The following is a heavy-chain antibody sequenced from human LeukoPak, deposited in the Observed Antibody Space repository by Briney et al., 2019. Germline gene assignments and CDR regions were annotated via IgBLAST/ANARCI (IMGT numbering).Heavy chain of an antibody. CDR2: IRYDGSNK. Sequence: GGSLRLSCAASGFTFSSYGMRWVRQAPGKGLEWVAFIRYDGSNKYYADSVKGRVTISRDKSKNTLYLQMNSLRAEDTAVYYCAKDRDYGDYYFDYWGQGTLVTVSS. CDR3: AKDRDYGDYYFDY. J-gene: IGHJ4*02. V-gene: IGHV3-30*02. D-gene: IGHD4-17*01. CDR1: GFTFSSYG.